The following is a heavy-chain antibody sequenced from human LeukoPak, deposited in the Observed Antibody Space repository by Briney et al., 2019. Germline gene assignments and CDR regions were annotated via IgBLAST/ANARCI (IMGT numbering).Heavy chain of an antibody. CDR1: GFTFSIYG. CDR2: ISGSGGST. J-gene: IGHJ4*02. CDR3: AKGKASGWYIVDY. V-gene: IGHV3-23*01. D-gene: IGHD6-19*01. Sequence: PGGSLRPSCAASGFTFSIYGMSWVRQAPGKGLEWVSAISGSGGSTYYADSVKGRFTISRDNSKNTLYLQMNSLRAEDTAVYYCAKGKASGWYIVDYWGQGTLVTVSS.